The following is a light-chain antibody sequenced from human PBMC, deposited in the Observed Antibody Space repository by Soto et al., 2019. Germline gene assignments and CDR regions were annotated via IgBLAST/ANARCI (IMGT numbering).Light chain of an antibody. CDR3: SSYTSSSTYV. V-gene: IGLV2-14*01. CDR2: EVS. Sequence: QSVLTQPASVSGSPGQSITISCPGTSSDVGVYNYVSWYQQHPGKAPKLMIYEVSNRPSGVSNRFSGSKSGNTASLTISGLQAEDEADYYCSSYTSSSTYVFGTGTKLTVL. CDR1: SSDVGVYNY. J-gene: IGLJ1*01.